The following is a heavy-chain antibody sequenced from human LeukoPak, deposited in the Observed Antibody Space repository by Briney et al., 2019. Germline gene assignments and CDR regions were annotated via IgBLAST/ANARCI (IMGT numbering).Heavy chain of an antibody. CDR2: ISGSGGST. CDR1: GFTFSGYW. V-gene: IGHV3-23*01. CDR3: AKVRAGVPAAMLYTRFNY. Sequence: PGGSLRLSCADSGFTFSGYWMNWVRQAPGKGLEWVSAISGSGGSTYYADSVKGRFTISRDNSKNTLYLQMNSLRAEDTAVYFCAKVRAGVPAAMLYTRFNYWGQGTLVTVSS. D-gene: IGHD2-2*01. J-gene: IGHJ4*02.